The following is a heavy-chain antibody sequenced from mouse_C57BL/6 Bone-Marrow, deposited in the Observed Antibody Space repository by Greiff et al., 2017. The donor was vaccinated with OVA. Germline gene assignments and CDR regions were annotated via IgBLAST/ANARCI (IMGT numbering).Heavy chain of an antibody. Sequence: QVQLKQPGAELVKPGASVKLSCKASGFTFTSYCMQWVQQRPGQGLEWIGEIDPSDSYTNYNQKFKGKVTLSVDTSSSTAYMQLSSLTSEDSAVYYCAREGWLYWYFDVWGTGTTVTVSS. CDR3: AREGWLYWYFDV. J-gene: IGHJ1*03. V-gene: IGHV1-50*01. D-gene: IGHD2-3*01. CDR1: GFTFTSYC. CDR2: IDPSDSYT.